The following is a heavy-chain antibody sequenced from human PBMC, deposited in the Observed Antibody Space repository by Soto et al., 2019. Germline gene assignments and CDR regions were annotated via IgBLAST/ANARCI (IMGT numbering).Heavy chain of an antibody. V-gene: IGHV2-5*02. CDR3: AHRLIAVAEDWFDP. J-gene: IGHJ5*02. CDR2: IYWDDDK. CDR1: GFSLSTSGVG. D-gene: IGHD6-19*01. Sequence: QITLKESGPTLVKPTQTLTLTCTFSGFSLSTSGVGVGWIRQPPGKALEWLALIYWDDDKRYSPSLKSRLTITKDTSKNLVVLTMTNMDPVDTATYYCAHRLIAVAEDWFDPWGQGTLVTVSS.